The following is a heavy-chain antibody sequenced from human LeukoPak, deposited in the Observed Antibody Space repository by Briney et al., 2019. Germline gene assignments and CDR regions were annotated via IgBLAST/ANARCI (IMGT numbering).Heavy chain of an antibody. CDR3: ASVRGYSSGWYASGFDP. CDR2: IYYSGST. CDR1: GGPISGYY. Sequence: SETLSLTCTVSGGPISGYYWTWIRQPPEKGPEWIGSIYYSGSTNYNPSLKSRVTISLDTSKNQFSLKLSSVTAADTAVYYCASVRGYSSGWYASGFDPWGQGTLVTVSS. V-gene: IGHV4-59*12. D-gene: IGHD6-19*01. J-gene: IGHJ5*02.